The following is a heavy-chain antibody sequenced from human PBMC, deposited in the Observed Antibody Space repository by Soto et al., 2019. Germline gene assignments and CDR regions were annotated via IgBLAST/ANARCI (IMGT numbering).Heavy chain of an antibody. Sequence: ASVKVSCKASGYTFTGYYMHWVRQAPGQGLEGMGWINPNSGGTNYAQKFQGRVTMTRDTSISTAYMELSRLRSDDTAVYYCLNWNYRNTFDPWGQGTLVTVSS. CDR3: LNWNYRNTFDP. V-gene: IGHV1-2*02. J-gene: IGHJ5*02. D-gene: IGHD1-7*01. CDR2: INPNSGGT. CDR1: GYTFTGYY.